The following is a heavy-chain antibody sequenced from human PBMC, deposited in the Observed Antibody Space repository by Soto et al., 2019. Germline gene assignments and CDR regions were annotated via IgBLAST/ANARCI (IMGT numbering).Heavy chain of an antibody. CDR2: INPATGAA. Sequence: QLHLVQSGAVVKKPGASVTVSCSASGYPVTAYYMHWVRQAPGRGLEWMGGINPATGAAKYTQTFQGRVTMTRDTSTSTVFRELSGLTSEDTAGFYCARGGGVGVAGSAAFDMWGQGTLVTVSS. D-gene: IGHD3-3*01. V-gene: IGHV1-2*02. CDR3: ARGGGVGVAGSAAFDM. CDR1: GYPVTAYY. J-gene: IGHJ3*02.